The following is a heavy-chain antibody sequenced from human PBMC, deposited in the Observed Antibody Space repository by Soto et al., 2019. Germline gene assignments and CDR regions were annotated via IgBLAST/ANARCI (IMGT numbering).Heavy chain of an antibody. CDR2: ISGSGATA. V-gene: IGHV3-23*01. CDR3: AKTNDTFRNAYSP. J-gene: IGHJ5*02. D-gene: IGHD3-16*01. Sequence: EVQLLESGGGLVQPGGSLRLSCAASGFTFSSSAMSWVRQAPGEGLEWVSSISGSGATAYYADSVRGRFNISRHTSKISLYLQIDSLRAEDTAVYYCAKTNDTFRNAYSPWGQGTLVIVSS. CDR1: GFTFSSSA.